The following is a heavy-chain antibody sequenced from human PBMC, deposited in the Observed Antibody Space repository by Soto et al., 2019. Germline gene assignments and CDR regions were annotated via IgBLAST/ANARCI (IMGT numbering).Heavy chain of an antibody. D-gene: IGHD2-21*02. V-gene: IGHV1-69*13. CDR3: ARADHCGRGDCYAFDI. J-gene: IGHJ3*02. CDR2: IIPIFGTA. CDR1: GGTFSSYA. Sequence: ASVKVSCKASGGTFSSYAISWVRQAPGQGLEWMGGIIPIFGTANYAQKFQGRVTITADESTSTAYMELSSLRSEDTAVYYCARADHCGRGDCYAFDIWGQGTMVTFSS.